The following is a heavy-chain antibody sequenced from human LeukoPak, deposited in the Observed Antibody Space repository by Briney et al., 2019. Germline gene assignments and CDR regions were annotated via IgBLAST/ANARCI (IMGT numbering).Heavy chain of an antibody. J-gene: IGHJ4*02. D-gene: IGHD4-23*01. CDR3: TCLGGNTLNFDY. CDR1: GFTFSNAW. V-gene: IGHV3-15*01. CDR2: IKSKTDGWTT. Sequence: GGSLRLSCAASGFTFSNAWMTWVRQAPGKGLEWVGRIKSKTDGWTTDYAAPVKGRFTISRDDSKNTLYLQMNSLKTEDTAVYYCTCLGGNTLNFDYWGQGTLVIVSS.